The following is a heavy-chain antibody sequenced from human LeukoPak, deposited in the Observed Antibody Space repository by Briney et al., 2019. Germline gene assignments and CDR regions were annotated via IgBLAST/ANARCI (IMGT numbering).Heavy chain of an antibody. V-gene: IGHV4-59*01. D-gene: IGHD2-15*01. CDR3: ASLNPYDCSGGSCYPGGFDY. J-gene: IGHJ4*02. CDR1: GGSISSYY. CDR2: IYYSGST. Sequence: SETLSLTCTVSGGSISSYYWSWIRQPPGKGLEWIGYIYYSGSTNYNPSLKSRVTILVDTSKNQFSLKLSSVTAADTAVYYCASLNPYDCSGGSCYPGGFDYWGQGTLVTVSS.